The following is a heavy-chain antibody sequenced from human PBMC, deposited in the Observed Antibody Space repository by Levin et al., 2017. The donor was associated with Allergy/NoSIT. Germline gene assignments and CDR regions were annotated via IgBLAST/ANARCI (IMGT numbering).Heavy chain of an antibody. V-gene: IGHV3-30*18. J-gene: IGHJ6*03. Sequence: SGGSLRLSCAVSGFTFNNYGMHWVRQAPGKGLEWVALISYDGNDKYYADSVKGRFTISRDNSKNTLDLQMNSLRAEDTAVYYCAKDARLLWFFHYYMDVWGKGTTVTVSS. CDR1: GFTFNNYG. D-gene: IGHD3-10*01. CDR2: ISYDGNDK. CDR3: AKDARLLWFFHYYMDV.